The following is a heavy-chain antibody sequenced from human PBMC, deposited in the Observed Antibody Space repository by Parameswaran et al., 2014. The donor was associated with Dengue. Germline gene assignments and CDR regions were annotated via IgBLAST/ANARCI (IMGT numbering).Heavy chain of an antibody. Sequence: WVRQAPGQRLEWMGWINGVNVNTKYSQKFQGRVTITKDTSATTVYMELSSLRPEDTAIYYCARASEADPLYGDDWFDPVGPGNPGHRLL. V-gene: IGHV1-3*01. CDR3: ARASEADPLYGDDWFDP. D-gene: IGHD4-17*01. J-gene: IGHJ5*02. CDR2: INGVNVNT.